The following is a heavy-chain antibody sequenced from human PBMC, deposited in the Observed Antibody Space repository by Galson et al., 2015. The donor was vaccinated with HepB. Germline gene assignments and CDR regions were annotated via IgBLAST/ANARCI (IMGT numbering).Heavy chain of an antibody. V-gene: IGHV1-18*01. D-gene: IGHD2-2*02. CDR2: ISAYNGST. Sequence: SVKVSCKASGYTFTSYGISWVRQAPGQGLEWMGWISAYNGSTNYAQKLQGRVTMTTDTSTSTAYMELRSLRSDDTAVYYCARDEGVVVVPAAISGVRYYMDVWGKGTTVTVSS. CDR1: GYTFTSYG. J-gene: IGHJ6*03. CDR3: ARDEGVVVVPAAISGVRYYMDV.